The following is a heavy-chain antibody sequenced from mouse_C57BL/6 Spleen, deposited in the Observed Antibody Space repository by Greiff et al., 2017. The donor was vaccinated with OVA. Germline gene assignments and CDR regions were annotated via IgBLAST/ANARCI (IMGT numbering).Heavy chain of an antibody. CDR2: IWRGGST. D-gene: IGHD2-4*01. J-gene: IGHJ4*01. CDR1: GFSLTSYG. V-gene: IGHV2-5*01. Sequence: VMLVESGPGLVQPSQSLSITCTVSGFSLTSYGVHWVRQSPGKGLEWLGVIWRGGSTDYNAAFMSRLSITKDNSKSQVFFKMNSLQADDTAIYYCAKDGMGDYLYAMDYWGQGTSVTVSS. CDR3: AKDGMGDYLYAMDY.